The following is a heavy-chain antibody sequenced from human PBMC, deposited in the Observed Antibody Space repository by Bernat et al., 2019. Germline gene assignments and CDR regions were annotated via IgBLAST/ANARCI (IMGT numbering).Heavy chain of an antibody. CDR3: AKEIAVAGTAFDY. D-gene: IGHD6-19*01. CDR1: GFTFSSYG. Sequence: QVQLVESGGGVVQPGGSLRLSCAASGFTFSSYGMHWVRQAPGNGLEWVAFIRYDGSNKYYADSVKGRFTISRDNSKNTLYLQMNSLRAEDTAVYYCAKEIAVAGTAFDYWGQGTLVTVSS. V-gene: IGHV3-30*02. J-gene: IGHJ4*02. CDR2: IRYDGSNK.